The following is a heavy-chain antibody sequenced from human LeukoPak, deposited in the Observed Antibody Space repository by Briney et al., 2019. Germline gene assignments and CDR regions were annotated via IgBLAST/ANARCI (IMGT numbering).Heavy chain of an antibody. Sequence: GGSLRLSCAASGFTFDDYAMHWVRQAPGKGLEWVSSISSSSSYIYYADSVKGRFTISRDNAKNSLYLQMNSLRAEDTAVYYCAELGITMIGGVWGKGTTVTISS. CDR2: ISSSSSYI. V-gene: IGHV3-21*01. CDR1: GFTFDDYA. J-gene: IGHJ6*04. CDR3: AELGITMIGGV. D-gene: IGHD3-10*02.